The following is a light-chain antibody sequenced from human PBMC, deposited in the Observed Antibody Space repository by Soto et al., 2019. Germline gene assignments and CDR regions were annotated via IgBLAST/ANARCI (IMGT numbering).Light chain of an antibody. V-gene: IGLV1-44*01. J-gene: IGLJ2*01. CDR3: AAWDDSLNGRV. CDR1: SSNIGSNT. Sequence: QSVLTQPPSASGTPGQRVSISCYGSSSNIGSNTVNWYQQLPGTAPKLLIYSNNQRPSGVPARFSGSKSGTSASLAISGLQSEDEADYYCAAWDDSLNGRVFGGGTKVTVL. CDR2: SNN.